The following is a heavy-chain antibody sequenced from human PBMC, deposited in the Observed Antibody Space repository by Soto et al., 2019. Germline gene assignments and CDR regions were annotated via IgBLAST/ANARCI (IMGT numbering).Heavy chain of an antibody. CDR3: ARVGSRSYDFWSGANYYYYYYGMDV. Sequence: GGSLRLSCAASGFTFSSYGMHLVRQAPGKGLEWVAVIWYDGSNKYYADSVKGRFTISRDNSKNTLYLQMNSLRAEDTAVYYCARVGSRSYDFWSGANYYYYYYGMDVWGQGTTVTVSS. CDR1: GFTFSSYG. D-gene: IGHD3-3*01. V-gene: IGHV3-33*01. J-gene: IGHJ6*02. CDR2: IWYDGSNK.